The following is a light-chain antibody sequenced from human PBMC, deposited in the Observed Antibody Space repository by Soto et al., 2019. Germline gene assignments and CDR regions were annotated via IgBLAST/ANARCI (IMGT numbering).Light chain of an antibody. Sequence: EIVMTQSPVTLSVSPGERATLSCRASQSVSSNLAWYQQKPGQAPTLLIYGASARATGILARFSGSGSGTEFTLTISSLQSEDFAVYYCQHYNNWPFTFGQGTKLEIK. CDR1: QSVSSN. CDR3: QHYNNWPFT. V-gene: IGKV3-15*01. J-gene: IGKJ2*01. CDR2: GAS.